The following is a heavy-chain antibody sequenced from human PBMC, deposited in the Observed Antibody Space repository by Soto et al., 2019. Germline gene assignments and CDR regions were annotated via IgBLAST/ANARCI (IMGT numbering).Heavy chain of an antibody. D-gene: IGHD2-21*02. CDR2: ISYDGSNK. CDR1: GFTFSSYA. V-gene: IGHV3-30-3*01. Sequence: GGSLRLSCAASGFTFSSYAMHWVRQAPGKGLEWVAVISYDGSNKYYADSVKGRFTISRDNSKNTLYLQMNSLRAEDTAVYYCASKNSVVTAIQGNFDYWGQGTLVTVSS. CDR3: ASKNSVVTAIQGNFDY. J-gene: IGHJ4*02.